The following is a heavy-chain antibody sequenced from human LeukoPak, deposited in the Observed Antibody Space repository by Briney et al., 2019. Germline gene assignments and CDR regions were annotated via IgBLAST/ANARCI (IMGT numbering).Heavy chain of an antibody. Sequence: GGSLRLSCAASGFTFDDYAMHWVRQAPGKGLEWVSGISWNSGSIGYADSVKGRFTISRDNAKNSLYLQMNSLRAEDTALYYCAKSTSGWYSEFDYWGQGTLVTVSS. CDR1: GFTFDDYA. D-gene: IGHD6-19*01. J-gene: IGHJ4*02. V-gene: IGHV3-9*01. CDR3: AKSTSGWYSEFDY. CDR2: ISWNSGSI.